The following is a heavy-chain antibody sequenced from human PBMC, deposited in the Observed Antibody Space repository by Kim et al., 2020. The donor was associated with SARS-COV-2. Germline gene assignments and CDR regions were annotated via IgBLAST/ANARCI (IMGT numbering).Heavy chain of an antibody. V-gene: IGHV1-3*01. J-gene: IGHJ3*02. CDR3: ASTTMIVVVISAFDI. D-gene: IGHD3-22*01. Sequence: QKFQGRVTITRDTSASTAYMELSSLRSEDTAVYYCASTTMIVVVISAFDIWGQGTMVTVSS.